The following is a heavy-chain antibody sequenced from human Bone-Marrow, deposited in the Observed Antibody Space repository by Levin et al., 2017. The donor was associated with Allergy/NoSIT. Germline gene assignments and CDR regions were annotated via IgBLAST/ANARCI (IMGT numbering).Heavy chain of an antibody. V-gene: IGHV3-15*01. CDR1: GFTFTDAW. Sequence: AGGSLRLSCAASGFTFTDAWMNWVRQAPGKGLEWMGRIKSTSDGGTTDYAAPVKGRFTISRDDSESTVYLLMNSLNIEDIAIYYCTPLGSRRKFDYWGQGALVTVSS. D-gene: IGHD3-10*01. J-gene: IGHJ4*02. CDR3: TPLGSRRKFDY. CDR2: IKSTSDGGTT.